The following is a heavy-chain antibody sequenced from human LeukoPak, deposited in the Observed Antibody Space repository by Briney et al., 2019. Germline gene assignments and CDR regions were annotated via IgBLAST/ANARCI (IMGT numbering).Heavy chain of an antibody. V-gene: IGHV4-39*01. Sequence: PSETLSLTCTVSGGSISSSSYYWGWIRQPPGEGPEWIGSISYSGRTHYNPSLKSRVSTSVDTSKNQFSLNLSSVTAADTAVYYCARKKTGATNGLDVWGQGTTVTVSS. CDR1: GGSISSSSYY. CDR3: ARKKTGATNGLDV. J-gene: IGHJ6*02. D-gene: IGHD1-1*01. CDR2: ISYSGRT.